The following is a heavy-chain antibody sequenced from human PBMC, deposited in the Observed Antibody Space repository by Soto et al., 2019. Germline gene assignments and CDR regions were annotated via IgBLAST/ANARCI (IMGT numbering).Heavy chain of an antibody. CDR2: ISYDGSNK. Sequence: QVQLVESGGGVVQPGRSLRLSCAASGFTFSSYGMHWVRQAPGKGLEWVAVISYDGSNKYYADCVKGRFTISRDNSKNMLYLQMNSLRAEDTAVYYCAKDQLRGVRGVITYYYGMDVWGQGTTVTVSS. CDR1: GFTFSSYG. D-gene: IGHD3-10*01. V-gene: IGHV3-30*18. CDR3: AKDQLRGVRGVITYYYGMDV. J-gene: IGHJ6*02.